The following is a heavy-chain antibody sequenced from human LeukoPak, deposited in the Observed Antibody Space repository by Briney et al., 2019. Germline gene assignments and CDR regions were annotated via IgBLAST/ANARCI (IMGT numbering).Heavy chain of an antibody. D-gene: IGHD3-10*01. CDR3: ARISGSGSIYSYFDY. Sequence: PGGSLRLSCAASGFTFSSYWMSWVRQAPGKGLESVANIKQDGSEKYYVDSVKGRFTISRDNAKNSLYLQMNSLRAEDTAVYYCARISGSGSIYSYFDYWGQGTLVTVSS. J-gene: IGHJ4*02. CDR2: IKQDGSEK. V-gene: IGHV3-7*01. CDR1: GFTFSSYW.